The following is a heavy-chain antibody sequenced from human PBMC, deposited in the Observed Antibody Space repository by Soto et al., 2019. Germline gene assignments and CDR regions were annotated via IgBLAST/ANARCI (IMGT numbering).Heavy chain of an antibody. CDR2: IYYSGST. CDR1: GGSISSYY. CDR3: VRRYSSAFDI. V-gene: IGHV4-59*08. D-gene: IGHD6-13*01. J-gene: IGHJ3*02. Sequence: QVQLQESGPGLVKPSETLSLTCTVSGGSISSYYWSWIRQPPGKGLEWIGYIYYSGSTNYNPSLKSRVTISVDTSKNQFSLKLSSVTAADTAVYYCVRRYSSAFDIWGQGTMVTVSS.